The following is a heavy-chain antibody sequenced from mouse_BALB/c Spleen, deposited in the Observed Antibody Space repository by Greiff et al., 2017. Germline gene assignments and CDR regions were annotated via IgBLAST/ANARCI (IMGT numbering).Heavy chain of an antibody. V-gene: IGHV1-66*01. CDR2: IFPGSGNT. J-gene: IGHJ2*01. CDR1: GYSFTSYY. D-gene: IGHD1-1*01. CDR3: ARHYGSRDYFDY. Sequence: QVQLQQSGPELVKPGASVKISCKASGYSFTSYYIHWVKQRPGQGLEWIGWIFPGSGNTKYNEKFKGKATLTADTSSSTAYMQLSSLTSEDSAVYFCARHYGSRDYFDYWGQGTTLTVSS.